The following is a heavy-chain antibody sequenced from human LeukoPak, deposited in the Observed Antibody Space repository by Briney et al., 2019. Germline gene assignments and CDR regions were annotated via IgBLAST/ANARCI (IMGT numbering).Heavy chain of an antibody. V-gene: IGHV1-18*01. D-gene: IGHD3-22*01. CDR2: ISAYNGNT. J-gene: IGHJ4*02. Sequence: ASVKVSCKASGYTFTSYGISWGRQAPGQGLEWMGWISAYNGNTNHAQKLQGRVTMTTETSTSTSYMELRSLRSDDTAVYYCAGGVKGYYYDSSGYYLDYFDYWGQGTLVTVSS. CDR3: AGGVKGYYYDSSGYYLDYFDY. CDR1: GYTFTSYG.